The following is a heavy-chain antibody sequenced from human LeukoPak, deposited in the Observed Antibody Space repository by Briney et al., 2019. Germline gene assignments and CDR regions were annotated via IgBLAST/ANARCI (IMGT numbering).Heavy chain of an antibody. J-gene: IGHJ6*04. D-gene: IGHD3-10*01. CDR3: ARVLKAMVRGVFYYYYYGMDV. CDR1: GGSFSGYY. CDR2: INHSGGT. Sequence: PSETLSLTCAVYGGSFSGYYWSWIRQPPGKGLEWIGEINHSGGTNYNPSLKSRVTISVDTSKNQFSLKLSSVTAADTAVYYCARVLKAMVRGVFYYYYYGMDVWGKGTTVTVSS. V-gene: IGHV4-34*01.